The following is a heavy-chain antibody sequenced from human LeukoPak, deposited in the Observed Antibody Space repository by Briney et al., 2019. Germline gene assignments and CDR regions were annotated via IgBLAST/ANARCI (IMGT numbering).Heavy chain of an antibody. D-gene: IGHD2-2*02. Sequence: ASVKVSCKASGYTFTGYYMHWVRQAPGQGLEWMGWINPNSGGTNYAQKFQGRVTMTRDTSISTAYMELSRLRSDDTAVYYYARDPRYCSSTSCYTGAAFDIWGQGTMVTVSS. CDR3: ARDPRYCSSTSCYTGAAFDI. V-gene: IGHV1-2*02. J-gene: IGHJ3*02. CDR1: GYTFTGYY. CDR2: INPNSGGT.